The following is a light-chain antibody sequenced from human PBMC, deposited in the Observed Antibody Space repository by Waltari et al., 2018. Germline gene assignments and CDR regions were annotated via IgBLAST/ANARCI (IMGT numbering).Light chain of an antibody. V-gene: IGKV4-1*01. CDR3: QQYYDSPLT. J-gene: IGKJ4*01. Sequence: DIVMTQSPDSLTVSLGERATINCRSSQSLFYSPKQRNYLAWYQQKAGQSPKLLIYWASTRESGVPDRFSGSGSGTDFSLTISNLQAEDVAVYSCQQYYDSPLTFGGGTKVEIK. CDR2: WAS. CDR1: QSLFYSPKQRNY.